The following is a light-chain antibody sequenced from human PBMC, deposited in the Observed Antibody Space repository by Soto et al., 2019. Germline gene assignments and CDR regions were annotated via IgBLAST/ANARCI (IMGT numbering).Light chain of an antibody. CDR2: DAS. V-gene: IGKV3-11*01. CDR3: QQRSNLPQST. CDR1: QSVSSY. Sequence: EKVMTQSPATLSVSPGERATLSCRASQSVSSYLAWYQQKPGQAPRLLIYDASNRATGIPARFSGSGSGTDFTLTISSLEPEDFAVYYCQQRSNLPQSTSGQGAVVDNK. J-gene: IGKJ1*01.